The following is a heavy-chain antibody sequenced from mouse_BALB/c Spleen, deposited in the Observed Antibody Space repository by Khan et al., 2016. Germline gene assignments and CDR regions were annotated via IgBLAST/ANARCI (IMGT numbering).Heavy chain of an antibody. V-gene: IGHV3-1*02. J-gene: IGHJ4*01. Sequence: EVQLQESGPDLVKPSQSLSLTCTVTGYSITSGYSWHWIRQFPGNKLDWMGYIQYSGSTNYNPSLKSRISINRDTSKNQFFLQLNSVTTDDTAPSYCAKEEWLTPHSKDYWGQGTSVTVSS. CDR2: IQYSGST. D-gene: IGHD2-2*01. CDR3: AKEEWLTPHSKDY. CDR1: GYSITSGYS.